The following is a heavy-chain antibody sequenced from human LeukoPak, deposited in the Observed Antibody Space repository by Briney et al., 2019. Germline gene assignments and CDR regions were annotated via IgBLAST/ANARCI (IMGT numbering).Heavy chain of an antibody. V-gene: IGHV4-59*01. D-gene: IGHD3-3*01. Sequence: SETLSLTCTVSGGSISTYYWSWIRQSPGKGLEWIGYIYYSGSTNYNPSLKSRVTISVDTSKNQFSLKLSSVTAADTVMYYCARGGVISLPALWGQGTLVTVSS. CDR3: ARGGVISLPAL. CDR2: IYYSGST. J-gene: IGHJ4*02. CDR1: GGSISTYY.